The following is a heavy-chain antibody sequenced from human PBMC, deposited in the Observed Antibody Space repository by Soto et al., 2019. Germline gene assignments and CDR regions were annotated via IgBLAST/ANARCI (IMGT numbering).Heavy chain of an antibody. Sequence: SETLSLTCSVSGDSITGGGYYWTWIRQHPGKGLEWIGYTYYSTTYYNRSLKSRVSISVDTSKNEFSLTLTSVTAADTAVYYCARGVPFTPAWFDSWGLGTLVTVSS. CDR1: GDSITGGGYY. J-gene: IGHJ5*01. CDR3: ARGVPFTPAWFDS. CDR2: TYYSTT. D-gene: IGHD2-15*01. V-gene: IGHV4-31*03.